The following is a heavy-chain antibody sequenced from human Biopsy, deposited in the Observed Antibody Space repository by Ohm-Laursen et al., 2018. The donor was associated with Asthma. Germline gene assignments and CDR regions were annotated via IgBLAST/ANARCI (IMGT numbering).Heavy chain of an antibody. CDR2: ISVYNGNT. CDR1: GYTFNSAG. CDR3: ARAVDYSHYYGIDV. J-gene: IGHJ6*02. V-gene: IGHV1-18*01. Sequence: ASVKVSCKTSGYTFNSAGITWVRQAPGQGLEWMGWISVYNGNTKVAQKLQDRVTMITDTSTSTAYMELRSRRSDDTAMYFCARAVDYSHYYGIDVWGQGTTVTVS. D-gene: IGHD3-10*01.